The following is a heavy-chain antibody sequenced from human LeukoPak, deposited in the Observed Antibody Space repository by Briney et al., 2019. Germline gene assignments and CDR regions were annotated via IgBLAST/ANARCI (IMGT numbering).Heavy chain of an antibody. CDR3: AKDSGDG. Sequence: SETLSLTCTVSGGSFSGGNYYWNWIRQHPGRGLEWIGYIYYSGSTYYNPSLKSRLTISVDTSKNQFSLKLSSVTAADTAVYYCAKDSGDGWGQGTLVTVPS. V-gene: IGHV4-31*03. CDR2: IYYSGST. D-gene: IGHD3-10*01. CDR1: GGSFSGGNYY. J-gene: IGHJ4*02.